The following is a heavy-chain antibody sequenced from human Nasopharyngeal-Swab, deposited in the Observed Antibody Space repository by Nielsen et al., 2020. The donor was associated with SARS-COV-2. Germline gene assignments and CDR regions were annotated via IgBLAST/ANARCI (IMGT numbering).Heavy chain of an antibody. CDR1: GFTFSTYA. CDR2: ISGSGGST. J-gene: IGHJ4*02. CDR3: ANRRGGSWHPYCFDY. Sequence: GGSLRLSCAASGFTFSTYAMTWVRQAPGKGLEWVSTISGSGGSTNYADSVKGRFTISRDNSENTLYLQMNSLRAEDTAVYYCANRRGGSWHPYCFDYWGQGTLVTVSS. V-gene: IGHV3-23*01. D-gene: IGHD6-13*01.